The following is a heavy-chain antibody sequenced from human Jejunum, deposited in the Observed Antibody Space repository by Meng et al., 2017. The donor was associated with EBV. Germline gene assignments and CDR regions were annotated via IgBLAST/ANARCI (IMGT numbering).Heavy chain of an antibody. CDR1: GDPVTSAPYY. Sequence: QADLRDSGHGLGSPSETLPSPCPFSGDPVTSAPYYWSWIRQPPGKGLEWIGYIYNGGSTNYIPSLRTRVTISLDTSKNQFSLKLSSVTAADTAMYYCAYYLSGRGGVGSWGQGTLVTVSS. J-gene: IGHJ4*02. V-gene: IGHV4-61*01. CDR2: IYNGGST. D-gene: IGHD1-26*01. CDR3: AYYLSGRGGVGS.